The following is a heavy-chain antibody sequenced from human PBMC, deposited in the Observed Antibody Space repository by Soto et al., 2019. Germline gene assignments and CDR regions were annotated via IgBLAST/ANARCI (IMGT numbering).Heavy chain of an antibody. D-gene: IGHD3-22*01. CDR2: ISTNGGST. Sequence: GALRLSCSASGFTFSIYAMHWVRQAPGKGLEYVSSISTNGGSTHYADSVKGRFTISRDNSKNTQYLQMSSLRADDTAVYYCVKGEYYYDSSGYHPFAYWGPGT. CDR3: VKGEYYYDSSGYHPFAY. V-gene: IGHV3-64D*06. J-gene: IGHJ4*02. CDR1: GFTFSIYA.